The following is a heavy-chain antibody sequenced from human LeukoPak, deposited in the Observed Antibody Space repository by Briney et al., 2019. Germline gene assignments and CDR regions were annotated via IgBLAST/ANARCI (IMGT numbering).Heavy chain of an antibody. J-gene: IGHJ5*02. CDR3: ARSIAARPSLNWFDP. CDR2: ISYDGSNK. D-gene: IGHD6-6*01. Sequence: GGSLRLSCAASGFTFSDYYMSWIRQAPGKGLEWVAVISYDGSNKYYADSVKGRFTVSRDNSKNTLYLQMNSLGAEDTAVYYCARSIAARPSLNWFDPWGQGTLVTVSS. V-gene: IGHV3-30-3*01. CDR1: GFTFSDYY.